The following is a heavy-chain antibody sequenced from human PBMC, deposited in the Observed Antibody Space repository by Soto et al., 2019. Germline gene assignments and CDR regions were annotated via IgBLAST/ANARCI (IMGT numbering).Heavy chain of an antibody. D-gene: IGHD6-6*01. Sequence: GGSLRLSCAASGFTFSSNWIHWVRQGPGKGLVWVSRIGSDGSTTNYADSVKGRFTISRDNANNTLYLHMNSLRAEDTAVYYRAREYSSSRYFDIWGQGTQVTVSS. CDR3: AREYSSSRYFDI. V-gene: IGHV3-74*01. CDR1: GFTFSSNW. CDR2: IGSDGSTT. J-gene: IGHJ4*02.